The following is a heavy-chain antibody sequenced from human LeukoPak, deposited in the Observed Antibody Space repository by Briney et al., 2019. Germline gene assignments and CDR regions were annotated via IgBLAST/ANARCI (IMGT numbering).Heavy chain of an antibody. D-gene: IGHD6-13*01. J-gene: IGHJ4*02. V-gene: IGHV3-7*01. Sequence: PGGSLRLSCAASGSTFRSYWMSWVRQAPGKGLEWVATIKQDGSGKYYVDSVKGRFTISRDNAKNSVYLQMNSLRAEDTAVYYCARAWGVYSSSWYHQYDNWGQGTLVTVSS. CDR3: ARAWGVYSSSWYHQYDN. CDR1: GSTFRSYW. CDR2: IKQDGSGK.